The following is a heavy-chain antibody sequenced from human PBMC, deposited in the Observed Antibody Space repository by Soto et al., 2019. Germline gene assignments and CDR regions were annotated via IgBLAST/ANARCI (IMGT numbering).Heavy chain of an antibody. CDR3: TRDSGIVLVPVTSMDV. J-gene: IGHJ6*02. V-gene: IGHV3-30-3*01. Sequence: QVQLVESGGGVVQPGRSLRLSCAASGFIFSTYAMHWVRQAPGKGLEWVALISYDGGNEYYADSVKGRFTISRDDSENTLYLQMIGLRAEDMAVYYCTRDSGIVLVPVTSMDVWGQGTTVTVSS. CDR1: GFIFSTYA. CDR2: ISYDGGNE. D-gene: IGHD2-2*01.